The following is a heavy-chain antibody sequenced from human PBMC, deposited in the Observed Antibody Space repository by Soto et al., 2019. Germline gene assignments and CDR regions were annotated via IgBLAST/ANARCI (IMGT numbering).Heavy chain of an antibody. CDR1: GLTFRNDW. CDR3: ARGRSTTVFGVVSY. V-gene: IGHV3-7*01. D-gene: IGHD3-3*01. J-gene: IGHJ4*02. CDR2: INQDGSER. Sequence: GGSLRLSCAGSGLTFRNDWLSWVRQAPGKGLEWVANINQDGSERYYVDSVRGRFTISRDNAKNTLYLQMNSLRAEDTAVYFSARGRSTTVFGVVSYWGQGTQVTVYS.